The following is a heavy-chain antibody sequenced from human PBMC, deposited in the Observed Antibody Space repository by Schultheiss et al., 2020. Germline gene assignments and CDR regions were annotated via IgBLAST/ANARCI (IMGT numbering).Heavy chain of an antibody. CDR1: GFNFNTYS. D-gene: IGHD3-22*01. J-gene: IGHJ4*02. Sequence: WGSMRLTCAASGFNFNTYSMNWVRQPPGKGLEWVSSISHDDNYIYYADSVKGRFTISRDNAKNSLYLQMNSLRAEDTAVYYCARDNSYYDSSGYSQNWGQGTLVTVSS. V-gene: IGHV3-21*04. CDR3: ARDNSYYDSSGYSQN. CDR2: ISHDDNYI.